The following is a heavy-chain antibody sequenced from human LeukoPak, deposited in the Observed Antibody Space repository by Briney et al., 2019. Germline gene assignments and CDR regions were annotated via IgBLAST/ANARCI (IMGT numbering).Heavy chain of an antibody. CDR1: GGSIIINY. V-gene: IGHV4-59*01. CDR2: IYYSGST. D-gene: IGHD3-22*01. Sequence: QVSKTLSPTSTAPGGSIIINYWAGIGQPPGKGLGGIGYIYYSGSTNYTPSLKSRVTISVDTSKNQFSLKLSSVTAADTAVYYCAAYYDSSGTMGSIDYWGQGTLVTVSS. J-gene: IGHJ4*02. CDR3: AAYYDSSGTMGSIDY.